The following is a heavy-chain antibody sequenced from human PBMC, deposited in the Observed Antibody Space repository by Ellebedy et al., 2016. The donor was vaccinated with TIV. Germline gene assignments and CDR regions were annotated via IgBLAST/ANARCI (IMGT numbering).Heavy chain of an antibody. CDR3: ARWVYGSGSYFDY. Sequence: GESLKISCAASGFTFSSYSMNWVRQAPGKGLEWVSYISSSSSTIYYADSVKGRFTISRDNANNSLYLQINSLRDEDTGVYYCARWVYGSGSYFDYWGQGTLVTVSS. CDR1: GFTFSSYS. V-gene: IGHV3-48*02. CDR2: ISSSSSTI. D-gene: IGHD3-10*01. J-gene: IGHJ4*02.